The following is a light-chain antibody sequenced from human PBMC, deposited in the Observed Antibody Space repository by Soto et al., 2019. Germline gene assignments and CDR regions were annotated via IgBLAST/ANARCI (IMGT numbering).Light chain of an antibody. CDR3: TSYTSSGTLV. Sequence: QSALTQPASVSGSPGQSITISCTGTSSDVGAYNYVSWYQQHPGKVPKLIIYDVINRPSGVSSRFSGSKSVNTASLTISGLQAEDEADYYCTSYTSSGTLVFGGGTQLTVL. J-gene: IGLJ3*02. CDR2: DVI. V-gene: IGLV2-14*01. CDR1: SSDVGAYNY.